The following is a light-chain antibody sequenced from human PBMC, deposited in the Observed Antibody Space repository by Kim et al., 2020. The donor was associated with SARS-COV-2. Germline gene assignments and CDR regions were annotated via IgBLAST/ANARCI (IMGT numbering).Light chain of an antibody. CDR1: NTNIGRNN. J-gene: IGLJ2*01. CDR3: AAWDDSLKGV. V-gene: IGLV1-44*01. Sequence: PGHTVSISCCGSNTNIGRNNVNWYRHLPGTAPKPLIYSNNLRPSRVPDRFAGSKSGTSASLAISGLQYEDEAYYYCAAWDDSLKGVFGGGTQLTVL. CDR2: SNN.